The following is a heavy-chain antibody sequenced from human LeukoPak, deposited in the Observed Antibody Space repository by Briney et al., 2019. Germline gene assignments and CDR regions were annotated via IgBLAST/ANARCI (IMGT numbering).Heavy chain of an antibody. CDR3: AREDLTGGRDY. D-gene: IGHD3-16*01. Sequence: GGSLRLSCAASGFTFSSYSMNWVRQAPGKWLEWVSSIGSSSSSIFYADSLKGRFTISRDNAKSSLYLQMNNLRAEDTAIYYCAREDLTGGRDYWGQGTLVTVSS. CDR2: IGSSSSSI. J-gene: IGHJ4*02. V-gene: IGHV3-21*01. CDR1: GFTFSSYS.